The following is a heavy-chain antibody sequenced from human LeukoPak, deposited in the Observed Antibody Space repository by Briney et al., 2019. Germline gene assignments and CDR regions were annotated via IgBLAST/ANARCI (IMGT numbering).Heavy chain of an antibody. J-gene: IGHJ3*02. CDR2: IYYSGST. Sequence: SGTLSLTCAVSGGSISSSNWWSWVRQPPGKGLEWIGYIYYSGSTNYNPSLKSRVTISVDTSKNQFSLKLSSVTAADTAVYYCAREARNYYDSSGYAFDIWGQGTMVTVSS. V-gene: IGHV4-4*02. CDR1: GGSISSSNW. CDR3: AREARNYYDSSGYAFDI. D-gene: IGHD3-22*01.